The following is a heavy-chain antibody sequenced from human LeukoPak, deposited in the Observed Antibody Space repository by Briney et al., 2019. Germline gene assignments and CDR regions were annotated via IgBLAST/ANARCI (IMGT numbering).Heavy chain of an antibody. CDR1: GGSISSGGYY. D-gene: IGHD1-7*01. CDR2: IYYSGST. J-gene: IGHJ5*02. Sequence: PSETLSLTCPVSGGSISSGGYYWSWIRQHPGKGLEWIGYIYYSGSTYYNPSLKSRVTISVDTSKNQFSLKLSSVTAADTAVYYCARAELELPSKLWFDPWGQGTLVTVSS. CDR3: ARAELELPSKLWFDP. V-gene: IGHV4-31*03.